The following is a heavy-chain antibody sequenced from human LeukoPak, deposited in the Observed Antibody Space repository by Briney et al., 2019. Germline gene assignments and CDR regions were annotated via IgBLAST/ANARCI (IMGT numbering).Heavy chain of an antibody. CDR1: GGSISSGGYS. CDR2: IYHSGGT. Sequence: SQTLSLTCAVSGGSISSGGYSWSWIRQPPGKGLEWIGYIYHSGGTYYNPSLKSRVTISVDRSKNQFSLKLSSVTAADTAVYYCARTLGDAFDYWGQGTLVTVSS. CDR3: ARTLGDAFDY. D-gene: IGHD1-26*01. V-gene: IGHV4-30-2*02. J-gene: IGHJ4*02.